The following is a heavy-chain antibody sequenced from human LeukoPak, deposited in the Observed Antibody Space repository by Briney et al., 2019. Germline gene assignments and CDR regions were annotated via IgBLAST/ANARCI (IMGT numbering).Heavy chain of an antibody. V-gene: IGHV1-69*05. CDR1: GGTFSSYA. Sequence: SVKVSCKASGGTFSSYAISWVRQAPGQGLEWMGGIIPIFGTANYAQKFQGRVTITTDESTSTAYMELSSLRSEDTAVYYCARDRLDSSGYYYEMGFDPWRQGTLVTVSS. J-gene: IGHJ5*02. D-gene: IGHD3-22*01. CDR3: ARDRLDSSGYYYEMGFDP. CDR2: IIPIFGTA.